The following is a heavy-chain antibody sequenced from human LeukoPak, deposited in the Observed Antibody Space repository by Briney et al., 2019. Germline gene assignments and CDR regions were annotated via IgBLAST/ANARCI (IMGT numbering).Heavy chain of an antibody. Sequence: GGSLRLSCAASGFTISNYWMSWLRQAPGKGREWVANIKPDGSETYYADPVEGRFTISRDNAQNSLYIQMNNLRDEDTAVYYCAREYHTWNENNWGRGTLVTISS. J-gene: IGHJ4*02. CDR2: IKPDGSET. CDR1: GFTISNYW. D-gene: IGHD1-1*01. V-gene: IGHV3-7*01. CDR3: AREYHTWNENN.